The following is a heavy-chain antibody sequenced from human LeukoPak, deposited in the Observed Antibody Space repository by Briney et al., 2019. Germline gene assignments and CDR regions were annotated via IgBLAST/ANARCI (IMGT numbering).Heavy chain of an antibody. J-gene: IGHJ4*02. D-gene: IGHD6-19*01. CDR1: GYTFSGYY. CDR2: IKPNSGDT. CDR3: ARDRAAVAGQYFFDY. Sequence: ASVKVSCKASGYTFSGYYMHWVRQAPGQGLEWMGWIKPNSGDTKYAQKFQGRVTMTRDTSINTAYTELSSLRSDDTAMYYCARDRAAVAGQYFFDYWGQGALVTVSS. V-gene: IGHV1-2*02.